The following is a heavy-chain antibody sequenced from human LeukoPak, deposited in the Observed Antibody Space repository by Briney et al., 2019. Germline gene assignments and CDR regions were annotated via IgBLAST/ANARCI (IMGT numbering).Heavy chain of an antibody. CDR3: ARDMGGYSYGYLEYYFDY. D-gene: IGHD5-18*01. V-gene: IGHV3-33*01. CDR2: IWYDGSNK. Sequence: PGGSLRLSCAASGFTFSSYGMHWVRQAPGKGLEWVAVIWYDGSNKYYADSVKGRFTISRDNSKNTLYLQMNSLRAEDTAVYYCARDMGGYSYGYLEYYFDYWGQGTLVTVSS. CDR1: GFTFSSYG. J-gene: IGHJ4*02.